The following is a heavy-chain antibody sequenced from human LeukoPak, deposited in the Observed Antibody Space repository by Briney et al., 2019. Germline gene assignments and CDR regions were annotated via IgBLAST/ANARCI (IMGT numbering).Heavy chain of an antibody. V-gene: IGHV3-33*01. Sequence: GGSLRLSCAASGFTFRTYGMHWVRQAPGQGLELVAVIWYDGSNKYYADSVKGRFTISRDNSKNTLYVQMNSLRAEDTAVYYCARDGYRPSYHFDYWGQGTLVTVSS. CDR1: GFTFRTYG. J-gene: IGHJ4*02. D-gene: IGHD5-12*01. CDR3: ARDGYRPSYHFDY. CDR2: IWYDGSNK.